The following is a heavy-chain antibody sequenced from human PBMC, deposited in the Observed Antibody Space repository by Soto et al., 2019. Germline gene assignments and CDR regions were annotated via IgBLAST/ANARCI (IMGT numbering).Heavy chain of an antibody. CDR3: ARDERSSSWYHYYYYGMDV. Sequence: GASVKVSCKASGYTFTIYGIRWVRQAPGQGLEWMGWISAYNGNTNYAQKLQGRVTMTTDTSTSTAYMELRSLRSDDTAVYYCARDERSSSWYHYYYYGMDVWGQGTTVTVSS. J-gene: IGHJ6*02. V-gene: IGHV1-18*01. CDR2: ISAYNGNT. D-gene: IGHD6-13*01. CDR1: GYTFTIYG.